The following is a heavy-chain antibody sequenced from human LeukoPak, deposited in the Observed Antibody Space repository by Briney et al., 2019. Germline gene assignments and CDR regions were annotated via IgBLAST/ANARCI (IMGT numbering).Heavy chain of an antibody. Sequence: PGGSLRLSCAASGFSISNYWMTWVRQAPGKGLEWVSSISSSSSYIYYADSVKGRFTISRDNAKNSLYLQMNSLRAEDTAVYYCARGYSYGKNWFDPWGQGTLVTVSS. CDR2: ISSSSSYI. CDR1: GFSISNYW. J-gene: IGHJ5*02. D-gene: IGHD5-18*01. CDR3: ARGYSYGKNWFDP. V-gene: IGHV3-21*01.